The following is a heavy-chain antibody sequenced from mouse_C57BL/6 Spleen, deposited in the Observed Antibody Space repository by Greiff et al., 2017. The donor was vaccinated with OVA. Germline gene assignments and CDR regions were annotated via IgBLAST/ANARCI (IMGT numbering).Heavy chain of an antibody. Sequence: EVKLVEPGAELVRPGASVKLSCTASGFNIKDDYMHWVKQRPEQGLEWIGWIDPENGDTEYASKFQGKATITADTSSNTAYLQLSSLTSEDTAVYYCTKERRQLRLLLEGFAYWGQGTLVTVSA. CDR2: IDPENGDT. D-gene: IGHD3-2*02. CDR1: GFNIKDDY. CDR3: TKERRQLRLLLEGFAY. V-gene: IGHV14-4*01. J-gene: IGHJ3*01.